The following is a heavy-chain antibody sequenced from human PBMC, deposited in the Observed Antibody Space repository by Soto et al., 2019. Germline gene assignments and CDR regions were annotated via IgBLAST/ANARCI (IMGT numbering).Heavy chain of an antibody. CDR3: ARVSRFGELLHHYFDY. CDR1: GGSISSGGYY. J-gene: IGHJ4*02. CDR2: IYYSGST. D-gene: IGHD3-10*01. Sequence: QVQLQESGPGLVKPSQTLSLTCTVSGGSISSGGYYWSWIRQHPGKGLEWIGYIYYSGSTYYNPSLKSRDTISVDTSKNQFSLKLSSVTAADTAVYYCARVSRFGELLHHYFDYWGQGTLVTVSS. V-gene: IGHV4-31*03.